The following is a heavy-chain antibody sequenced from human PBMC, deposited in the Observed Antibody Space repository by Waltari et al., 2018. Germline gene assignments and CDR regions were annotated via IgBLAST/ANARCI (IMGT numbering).Heavy chain of an antibody. CDR1: GGTFSSYA. Sequence: QVQLVQSGAEVKKPGSSVKVSCKASGGTFSSYAISWVRQAPGQGLEWMGGIIPIFGTANYAQKFQGRVTITTDESTSTAYMELSSLRSEDTAVYYCARGTYEIFGVVISWFDPWGQGTLVTVSS. V-gene: IGHV1-69*05. J-gene: IGHJ5*02. CDR2: IIPIFGTA. D-gene: IGHD3-3*01. CDR3: ARGTYEIFGVVISWFDP.